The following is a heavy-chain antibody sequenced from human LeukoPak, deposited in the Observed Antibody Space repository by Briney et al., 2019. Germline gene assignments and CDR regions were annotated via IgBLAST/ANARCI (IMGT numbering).Heavy chain of an antibody. CDR3: ARTRAPYYYGAGSPDF. J-gene: IGHJ4*02. CDR1: GYTFTSYA. CDR2: INTNTGSP. D-gene: IGHD3-10*01. V-gene: IGHV7-4-1*02. Sequence: ASVKVSCNASGYTFTSYAISWVRQAPGQGLEWMGWINTNTGSPRYAQDFTGWFVFSLDTSLSTTYLQISSLKSEDTAIYYCARTRAPYYYGAGSPDFWGQGTLVTVSS.